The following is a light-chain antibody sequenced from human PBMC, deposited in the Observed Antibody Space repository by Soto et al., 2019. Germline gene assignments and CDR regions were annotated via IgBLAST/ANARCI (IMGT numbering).Light chain of an antibody. V-gene: IGLV2-18*02. CDR2: EVS. J-gene: IGLJ2*01. CDR3: SSYTSSSTLV. Sequence: QSVLTQPPSVSGSPGQSVTISCTGTSSDVGSYNRVSWYQQSPGTAPKLMIYEVSNRPSGVPDRFSGSKSGNTASLTISGLQAEDEADYYCSSYTSSSTLVFGGGTKVTVL. CDR1: SSDVGSYNR.